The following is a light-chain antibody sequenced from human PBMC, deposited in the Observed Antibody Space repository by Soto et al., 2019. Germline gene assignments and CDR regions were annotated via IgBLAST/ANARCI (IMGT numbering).Light chain of an antibody. V-gene: IGKV1-17*01. J-gene: IGKJ1*01. CDR2: TAS. CDR3: LQNNSYPVT. CDR1: QGIRHD. Sequence: IQMTQSPSSRSASVGDRVIITCRASQGIRHDLAGYQQKPGKAPKRLIYTASSLQSGVPPMFRGSGSETEFTLTISSPQPEDFATYYCLQNNSYPVTFGQGTKVEIK.